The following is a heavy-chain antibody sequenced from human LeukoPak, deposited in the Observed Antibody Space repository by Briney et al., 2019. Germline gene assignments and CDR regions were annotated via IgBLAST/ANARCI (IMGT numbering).Heavy chain of an antibody. CDR2: IYPGDSDT. J-gene: IGHJ4*02. D-gene: IGHD3-22*01. V-gene: IGHV5-51*01. CDR1: GYSFTSYW. CDR3: ARRIGYYYDSSGYFFDY. Sequence: GASLQISCKGSGYSFTSYWIGWVRQMPGKGLEWMGIIYPGDSDTRYSPSFQGQVTISADKSISTAYLQWSSLKASDTAMYYCARRIGYYYDSSGYFFDYWGQGTLVTVSS.